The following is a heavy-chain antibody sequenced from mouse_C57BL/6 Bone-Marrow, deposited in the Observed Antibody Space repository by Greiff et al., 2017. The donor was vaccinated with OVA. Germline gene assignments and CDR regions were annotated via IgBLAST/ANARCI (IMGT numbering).Heavy chain of an antibody. CDR1: GYTFTSYW. CDR3: ARSSITTVYYYAMDY. J-gene: IGHJ4*01. D-gene: IGHD1-1*01. V-gene: IGHV1-64*01. CDR2: IHPNSGST. Sequence: VQLQQPGAELVKPGASVKLSCKASGYTFTSYWMHWVKQRPGQGLEWIGMIHPNSGSTNYNEKFKSKATLTVDKSSSTAYMQLSSLTSEDSAVYSCARSSITTVYYYAMDYWGQGTSVTVSS.